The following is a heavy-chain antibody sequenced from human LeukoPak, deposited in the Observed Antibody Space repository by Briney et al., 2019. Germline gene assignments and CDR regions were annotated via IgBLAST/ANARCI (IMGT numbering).Heavy chain of an antibody. CDR3: ARDHGTGSPYYLDH. CDR2: ISGYNSNT. Sequence: ASVKVSCKPSGYIFTNYGISWVRQAPGQGREWMGWISGYNSNTKYAENFQGRVTMTTDTSTNTVYMELRSLRFDDTAVYYCARDHGTGSPYYLDHWGHGTLVTVSS. CDR1: GYIFTNYG. V-gene: IGHV1-18*01. J-gene: IGHJ4*01. D-gene: IGHD3-10*01.